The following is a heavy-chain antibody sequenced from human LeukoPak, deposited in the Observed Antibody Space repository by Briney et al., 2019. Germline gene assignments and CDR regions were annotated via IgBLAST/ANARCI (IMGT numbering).Heavy chain of an antibody. CDR1: GGSISSRSYY. V-gene: IGHV4-39*07. D-gene: IGHD3-3*01. CDR2: IYYSGST. J-gene: IGHJ6*03. CDR3: ARDSYYDFWSGYYRDYYYYMDV. Sequence: PSETLSLTCTVSGGSISSRSYYWGWIRQPPGKGLEWIGSIYYSGSTYYNPSLKSRVTILVDTSKNQFSLKLSSVTAADTAVYYCARDSYYDFWSGYYRDYYYYMDVWGKGTTVTVSS.